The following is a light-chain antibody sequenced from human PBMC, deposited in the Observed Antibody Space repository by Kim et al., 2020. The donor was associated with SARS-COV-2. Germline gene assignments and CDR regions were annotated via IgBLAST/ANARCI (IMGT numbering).Light chain of an antibody. V-gene: IGKV3-11*01. CDR2: GAS. CDR1: QSVSSF. Sequence: DIVLTQSPATLSLSPGERATLSCRASQSVSSFLAWYQQKPGQAPRLLIYGASNRATGIPARFSGSGSGTDFTLTISSLEPEDFAVYYCQQRSNWPLTFGGGTKVDI. CDR3: QQRSNWPLT. J-gene: IGKJ4*01.